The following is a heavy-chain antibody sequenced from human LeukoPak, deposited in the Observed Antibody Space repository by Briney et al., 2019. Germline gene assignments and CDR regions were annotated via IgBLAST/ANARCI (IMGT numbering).Heavy chain of an antibody. D-gene: IGHD2-21*02. V-gene: IGHV1-18*01. J-gene: IGHJ3*02. Sequence: ASVKVSCKASGYTFTSYGISWVRQAPGQGLEWMGWISAYNGNTNYAQKLQGRVTMTTDTSTSTAYMELRSLRSDDTAVYYCARDLVAYCGGDCYSPGDDAFDIWGQGTMVTVSS. CDR1: GYTFTSYG. CDR2: ISAYNGNT. CDR3: ARDLVAYCGGDCYSPGDDAFDI.